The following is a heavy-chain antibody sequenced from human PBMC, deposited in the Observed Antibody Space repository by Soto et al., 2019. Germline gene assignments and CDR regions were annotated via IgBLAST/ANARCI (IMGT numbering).Heavy chain of an antibody. CDR3: ARARATIAAAAIFDC. Sequence: QVRLQESGPGLVKPSGTLSLTCAVSGGSISTSNWWSWVRQPPGKGLEWIGEVYRTGSTTYNPSLESRLTISVDKAKNQFSLKLPSVTAADTAVYYCARARATIAAAAIFDCWGQGTLVTVSS. J-gene: IGHJ4*02. CDR2: VYRTGST. D-gene: IGHD6-13*01. CDR1: GGSISTSNW. V-gene: IGHV4-4*02.